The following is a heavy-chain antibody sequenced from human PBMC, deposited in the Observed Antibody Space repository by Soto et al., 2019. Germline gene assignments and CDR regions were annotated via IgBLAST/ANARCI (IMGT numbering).Heavy chain of an antibody. V-gene: IGHV1-69*06. CDR1: GGTFSSHG. CDR3: ASERSAQYFDF. J-gene: IGHJ4*02. CDR2: IIPTFGTP. Sequence: QVQLVQSGTVVQRRGSSVKVSCQASGGTFSSHGMAWVRQAPGQGLEWMGGIIPTFGTPTYAPKFQGRVTITAVKSTNPAYMELSSLRTEDTGVYYCASERSAQYFDFWGQGNLITVSS. D-gene: IGHD1-26*01.